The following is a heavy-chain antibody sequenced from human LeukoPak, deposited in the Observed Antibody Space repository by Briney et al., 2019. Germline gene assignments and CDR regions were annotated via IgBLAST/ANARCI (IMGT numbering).Heavy chain of an antibody. D-gene: IGHD3-10*01. CDR1: GGSISSGSYY. V-gene: IGHV4-61*02. J-gene: IGHJ5*02. CDR3: AVEGGSGSYP. Sequence: PSQTLSLTCTVSGGSISSGSYYWSWIRPPAGKGLEWIGRIYTSGSTNYNPSLNSRATISVDTSKNQFSLKLSSVTAADTAVYYCAVEGGSGSYPWGQGTLVTVSS. CDR2: IYTSGST.